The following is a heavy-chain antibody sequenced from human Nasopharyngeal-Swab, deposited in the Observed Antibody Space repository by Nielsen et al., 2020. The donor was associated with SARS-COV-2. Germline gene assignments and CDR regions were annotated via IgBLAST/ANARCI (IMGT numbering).Heavy chain of an antibody. CDR3: AREQWLGTYYYYDMDV. D-gene: IGHD6-19*01. J-gene: IGHJ6*02. Sequence: GESLKISCAASGFTFSTYAMTWVRQAPGKGLEWVSTIDAGGANTFYADSVKGRFTISRDNAKNSLYLQMNSLRAEDTAVYYCAREQWLGTYYYYDMDVWGQGTTVTVSS. CDR1: GFTFSTYA. V-gene: IGHV3-23*01. CDR2: IDAGGANT.